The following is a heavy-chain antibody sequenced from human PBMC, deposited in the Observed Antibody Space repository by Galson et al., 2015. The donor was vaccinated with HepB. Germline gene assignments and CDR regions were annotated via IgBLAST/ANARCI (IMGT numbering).Heavy chain of an antibody. V-gene: IGHV3-7*03. D-gene: IGHD6-19*01. CDR2: IKPAGSEK. Sequence: SLRLSCAASGFTFSTYWMSWVRQAPGKGLGWVASIKPAGSEKYYVDSFKGRFTISRGNAKNSLYLQRNSLRAEDTAVYYCARHYFSAWPDTPLDDWGQGTLVTVSS. CDR1: GFTFSTYW. CDR3: ARHYFSAWPDTPLDD. J-gene: IGHJ4*02.